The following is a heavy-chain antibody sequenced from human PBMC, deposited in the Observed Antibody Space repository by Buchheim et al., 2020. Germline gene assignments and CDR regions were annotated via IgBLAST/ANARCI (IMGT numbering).Heavy chain of an antibody. CDR2: INLSESS. J-gene: IGHJ4*02. CDR3: AGSHFDCGSCNEYLDY. D-gene: IGHD2-15*01. Sequence: QVQLQQWGAGLLKPSETLYLTCAVYGGSFSGYYWSWIRQPPGKGLEWIGAINLSESSNYNPSLKSRVSISVDTSRNQFSLQLSSVTAADTAVYYCAGSHFDCGSCNEYLDYWGQGTL. CDR1: GGSFSGYY. V-gene: IGHV4-34*01.